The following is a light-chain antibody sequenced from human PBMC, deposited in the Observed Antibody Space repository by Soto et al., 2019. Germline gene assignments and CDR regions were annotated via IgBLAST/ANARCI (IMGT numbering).Light chain of an antibody. CDR1: QSLLHSNGYNY. CDR3: HTYNSYSLHT. Sequence: MTQSPLSLPVTPGEPASISCRSSQSLLHSNGYNYLAWFQQKPGKAPKLLIYDASSLESGVPSRFSGRGSGTEFTLTISSLQPDDCATYYCHTYNSYSLHTFGQGTK. J-gene: IGKJ2*01. CDR2: DAS. V-gene: IGKV1-5*01.